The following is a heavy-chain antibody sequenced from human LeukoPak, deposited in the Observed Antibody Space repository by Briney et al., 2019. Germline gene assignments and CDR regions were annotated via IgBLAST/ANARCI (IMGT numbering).Heavy chain of an antibody. Sequence: PSETLSLTCAVYGGSFSGYYWSWIRQPPGKGLEWIGEINHSGSTNYNPSLKSRVTISVDTSKNQFSLKLSSVTAADTAVYYCARIVVVVPAAIFYLGYYYYMDVWGKGTTVTVSS. CDR1: GGSFSGYY. V-gene: IGHV4-34*01. CDR3: ARIVVVVPAAIFYLGYYYYMDV. J-gene: IGHJ6*03. D-gene: IGHD2-2*01. CDR2: INHSGST.